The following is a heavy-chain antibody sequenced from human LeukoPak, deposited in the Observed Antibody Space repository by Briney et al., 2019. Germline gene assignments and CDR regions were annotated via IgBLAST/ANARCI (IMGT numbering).Heavy chain of an antibody. V-gene: IGHV4-34*01. CDR3: ARGYCSSTCCPRGRFDP. CDR1: GGSFSGYY. D-gene: IGHD2-2*01. Sequence: SETLSLTCAVYGGSFSGYYWSWIRQPPGKGLEWIGEINHSGSTNYNPSLKSRVTISVDTSKNQFSLKLSSVTAADTAVYYCARGYCSSTCCPRGRFDPWGQGALVTVSS. CDR2: INHSGST. J-gene: IGHJ5*02.